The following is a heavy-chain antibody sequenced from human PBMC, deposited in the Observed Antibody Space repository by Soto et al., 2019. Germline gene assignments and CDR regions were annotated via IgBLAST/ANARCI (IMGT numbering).Heavy chain of an antibody. D-gene: IGHD2-2*01. V-gene: IGHV3-21*04. J-gene: IGHJ4*02. CDR2: ISTSSTYI. CDR1: GFTFSIHS. CDR3: AKGLVPAAKTSLNDY. Sequence: GGSLRLSCAASGFTFSIHSMHWVRHIPGKGLEWVSSISTSSTYIDYADSVKGRFTISRDNTKKTLYLQMNSLRAEDTAVYHCAKGLVPAAKTSLNDYWGQGTLVTVSS.